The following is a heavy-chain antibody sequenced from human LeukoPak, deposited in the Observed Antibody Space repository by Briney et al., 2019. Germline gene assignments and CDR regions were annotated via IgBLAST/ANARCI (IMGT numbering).Heavy chain of an antibody. Sequence: ASVKVSCKASGYTFTGYYVHWVRQAPGQGLEWMGRINPNSGGTNYAQKFQGRVTVTRDTSISTAYMELSRLRSDDTAVYYCARPQLVASSGWIYFDYWGQGTLVTVSS. CDR2: INPNSGGT. J-gene: IGHJ4*02. CDR3: ARPQLVASSGWIYFDY. D-gene: IGHD6-19*01. CDR1: GYTFTGYY. V-gene: IGHV1-2*06.